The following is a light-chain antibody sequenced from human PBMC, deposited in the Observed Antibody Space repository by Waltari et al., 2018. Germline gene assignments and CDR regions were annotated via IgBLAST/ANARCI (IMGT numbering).Light chain of an antibody. CDR1: SSNIGNYL. V-gene: IGLV1-51*01. CDR3: ATWDNSLTAVV. CDR2: DNY. J-gene: IGLJ2*01. Sequence: QSVLTQPPSVSAPPGQKVTTSCSGSSSNIGNYLVSWYHQLPGATPKLLIYDNYKRPSGIPDRFSASKSGTSATLDIAGLQIGDEADYYCATWDNSLTAVVFGGGTKLTVL.